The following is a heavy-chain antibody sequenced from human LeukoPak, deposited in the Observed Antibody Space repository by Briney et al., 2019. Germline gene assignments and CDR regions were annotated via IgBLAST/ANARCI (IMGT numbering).Heavy chain of an antibody. V-gene: IGHV3-21*01. J-gene: IGHJ4*02. D-gene: IGHD5-24*01. Sequence: GGSLRLSCAASGLTFSSYSMNWVRQAPGKGLEWVSSISTSSRYIYYADSVKGRFTISRDNANNSLYLQMNSLRAEDTAVYYCARDHREGRDGYDHRDYWGQGTLVTVSS. CDR2: ISTSSRYI. CDR3: ARDHREGRDGYDHRDY. CDR1: GLTFSSYS.